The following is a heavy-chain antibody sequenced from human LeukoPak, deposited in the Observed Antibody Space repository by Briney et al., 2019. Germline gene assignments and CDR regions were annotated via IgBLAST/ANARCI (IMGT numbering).Heavy chain of an antibody. Sequence: GGSLRLSCAASGFTFSSYWMSWVRQAPGKGLEWVVNIKQDGSEKYYVDSVKGRFTISRDNAKNSLYLQMNSLRAEDTAVYYCARGGYYDFWSGYRGTVSADYWGQGTLVTVSS. D-gene: IGHD3-3*01. CDR2: IKQDGSEK. CDR1: GFTFSSYW. J-gene: IGHJ4*02. CDR3: ARGGYYDFWSGYRGTVSADY. V-gene: IGHV3-7*01.